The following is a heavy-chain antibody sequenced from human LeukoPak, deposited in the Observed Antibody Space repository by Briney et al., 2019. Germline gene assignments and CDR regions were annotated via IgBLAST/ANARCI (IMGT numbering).Heavy chain of an antibody. CDR3: AKARWDLLRYFDWLARKGDFDY. D-gene: IGHD3-9*01. Sequence: HPGGSLRLSCAASGFTFSSYGMHWVRQAPGKGLEWVAFIRYDGSNKYYADSVKGRFAISRDNSKNTLYLQMNSLRAEDTAVYYCAKARWDLLRYFDWLARKGDFDYWGQGTLVTVSS. V-gene: IGHV3-30*02. CDR2: IRYDGSNK. CDR1: GFTFSSYG. J-gene: IGHJ4*02.